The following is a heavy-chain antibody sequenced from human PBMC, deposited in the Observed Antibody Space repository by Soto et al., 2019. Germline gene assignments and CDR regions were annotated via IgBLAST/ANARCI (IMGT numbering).Heavy chain of an antibody. J-gene: IGHJ2*01. V-gene: IGHV3-23*01. CDR1: GFTFSSYA. CDR2: VDRSGSNT. D-gene: IGHD3-10*01. Sequence: EVQLLESGGDLVQPGGSLRLSCAASGFTFSSYAMSWVRQDPRKGLGWVSTVDRSGSNTYYTDSVKGGFTISRDNSKNTLFLQMISLTAEDTAVFYFAKIGDPTYGNWYFDLWGRGTLITVSS. CDR3: AKIGDPTYGNWYFDL.